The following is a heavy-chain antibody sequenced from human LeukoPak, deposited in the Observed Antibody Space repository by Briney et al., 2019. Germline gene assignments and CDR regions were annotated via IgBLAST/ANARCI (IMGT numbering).Heavy chain of an antibody. CDR1: GFTFSSYA. Sequence: GGSLRLSCAASGFTFSSYAMHWVRQAPGKGLEWVALISYDGSNKYYADSVEGRFTVSRDNSNNTLYLHMNSLRAEDTALYYCAKVGDSWDFDYWGQGTLVTVSS. V-gene: IGHV3-30*18. D-gene: IGHD2-15*01. CDR3: AKVGDSWDFDY. CDR2: ISYDGSNK. J-gene: IGHJ4*02.